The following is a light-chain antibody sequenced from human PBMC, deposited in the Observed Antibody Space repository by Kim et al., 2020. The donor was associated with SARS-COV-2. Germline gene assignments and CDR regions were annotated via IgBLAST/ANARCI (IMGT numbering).Light chain of an antibody. J-gene: IGKJ3*01. CDR2: LGS. CDR3: VQFLQTPPFT. Sequence: DIVMTQSPLSLPVAVGEPASISCRSSQSLLHSNGYNYLDWYVQKPGQSPQLLIYLGSTRASGVPDRFSGSGSGTDFTLKISRVEAEDVGVYYCVQFLQTPPFTFGPGTKVDIK. V-gene: IGKV2-28*01. CDR1: QSLLHSNGYNY.